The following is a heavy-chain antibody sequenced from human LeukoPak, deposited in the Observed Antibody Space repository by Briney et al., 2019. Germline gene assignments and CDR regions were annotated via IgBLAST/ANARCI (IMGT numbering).Heavy chain of an antibody. V-gene: IGHV4-30-2*01. CDR1: GGSISSGGYS. Sequence: SETLSLTCAVSGGSISSGGYSWSWIRQPPGKGLEWIGYIYHSGSTYYNPSLKSRVTISVDRSKNQFSLKLSSVTAADTAVYYCARRKPSGYSYGLYYYYGMDVWGQGTTVTVSS. D-gene: IGHD5-18*01. CDR3: ARRKPSGYSYGLYYYYGMDV. CDR2: IYHSGST. J-gene: IGHJ6*02.